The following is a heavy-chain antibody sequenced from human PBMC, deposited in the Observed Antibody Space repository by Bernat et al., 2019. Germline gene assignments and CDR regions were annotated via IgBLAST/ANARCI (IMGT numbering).Heavy chain of an antibody. V-gene: IGHV3-30-3*01. J-gene: IGHJ4*02. CDR3: ARDQGQWTKQDY. D-gene: IGHD6-19*01. CDR2: ISFDGNNK. Sequence: QVQLVESGGGAVQPGRSMRLSCIASGFTLKTYAMHWVRQAPGKGLEWMAAISFDGNNKFHADSVKGRFTISRVNSKNTLYLQMNSLRTEDTAVYYCARDQGQWTKQDYWGQGTLVTVSS. CDR1: GFTLKTYA.